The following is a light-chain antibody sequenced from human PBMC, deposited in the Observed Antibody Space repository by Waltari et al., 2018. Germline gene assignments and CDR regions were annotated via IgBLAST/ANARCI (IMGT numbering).Light chain of an antibody. CDR1: QSISGW. Sequence: TQSPATLSLSPGESATLFCRASQSISGWLAWYQQKPGKAPQLLIYRTSRLHSGVPSRFSGRGSGTEFTLTISSLQPDDFATYYCQQYSTYPYTFGQGTKLEIK. V-gene: IGKV1-5*03. CDR2: RTS. CDR3: QQYSTYPYT. J-gene: IGKJ2*01.